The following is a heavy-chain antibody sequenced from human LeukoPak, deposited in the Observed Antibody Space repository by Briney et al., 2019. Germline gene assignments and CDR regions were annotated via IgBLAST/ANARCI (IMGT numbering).Heavy chain of an antibody. CDR1: GGSISSYY. CDR3: ARDLGVGHDYGDYGY. CDR2: IYYSGST. D-gene: IGHD4-17*01. J-gene: IGHJ4*02. Sequence: SETLSLTCTVSGGSISSYYWSWVRQPPGKGLEWIGYIYYSGSTNYNPSLKSRVTISVDTSKNQFSLKLSSVTAADTAVYYCARDLGVGHDYGDYGYWGQGTLVTVSS. V-gene: IGHV4-59*01.